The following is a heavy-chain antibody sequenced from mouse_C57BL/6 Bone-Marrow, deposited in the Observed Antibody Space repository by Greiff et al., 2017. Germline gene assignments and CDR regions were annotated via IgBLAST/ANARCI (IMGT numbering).Heavy chain of an antibody. CDR3: TRGTTVVAPAD. CDR1: GYTFTDYE. Sequence: QVQLQQSGAELVRPGASVTLSCKASGYTFTDYEMHWVKQTPVHGLEWIGAIDPETGGTAYNQKFKGKAILTADKSSSTAYMELRSLTSEDSAVYYCTRGTTVVAPADWGQGTTLTVSS. D-gene: IGHD1-1*01. V-gene: IGHV1-15*01. CDR2: IDPETGGT. J-gene: IGHJ2*01.